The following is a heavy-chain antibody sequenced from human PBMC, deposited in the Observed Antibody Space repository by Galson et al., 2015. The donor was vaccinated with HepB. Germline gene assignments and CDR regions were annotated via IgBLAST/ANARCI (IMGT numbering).Heavy chain of an antibody. J-gene: IGHJ6*02. CDR2: IIPILGIA. Sequence: SVKVSCKASGGTFSSYTISWVRQAPGQGLEWMGRIIPILGIANYTQKFQGRVTITADKSTSTAYMELSSLRSEDTAVYYCARRSEAANYYYDMDVWGQGTTVTVSS. D-gene: IGHD2-15*01. CDR3: ARRSEAANYYYDMDV. V-gene: IGHV1-69*02. CDR1: GGTFSSYT.